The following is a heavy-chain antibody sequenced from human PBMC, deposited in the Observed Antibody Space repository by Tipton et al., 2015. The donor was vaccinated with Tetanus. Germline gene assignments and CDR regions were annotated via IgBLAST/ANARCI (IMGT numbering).Heavy chain of an antibody. D-gene: IGHD3-22*01. J-gene: IGHJ4*02. CDR3: ARDPRYDSSGYSFDY. CDR1: GGTFTNYA. Sequence: QVQLVQSGAEVKKPGSSVKVSCKASGGTFTNYALSWVRQAPGQGLEWVGGITPIFGTTNSAPKFQGRVTMTRDTSTSTVYMELSSLRSEDTAVYYCARDPRYDSSGYSFDYWGQGTLVTVSS. V-gene: IGHV1-69*06. CDR2: ITPIFGTT.